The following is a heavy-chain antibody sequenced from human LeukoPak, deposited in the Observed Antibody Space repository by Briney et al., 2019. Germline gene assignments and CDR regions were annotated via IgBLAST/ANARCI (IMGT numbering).Heavy chain of an antibody. J-gene: IGHJ5*02. CDR1: GGSIISGGHY. Sequence: PSGTLSLTCAVSGGSIISGGHYWNWIRQPPGKGLEWIGYIYSSGNTYYNPSLKSRVSMSVDTSKNQFSLKLSSVTAADTAVYYCARYYHGSGSSEVWFDPWGQGTLVTVSS. D-gene: IGHD3-10*01. CDR3: ARYYHGSGSSEVWFDP. CDR2: IYSSGNT. V-gene: IGHV4-30-4*01.